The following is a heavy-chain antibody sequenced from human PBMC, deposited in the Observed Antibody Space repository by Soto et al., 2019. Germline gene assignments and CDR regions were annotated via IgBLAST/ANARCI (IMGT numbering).Heavy chain of an antibody. CDR3: ARAPITMVRGVKNWFDP. D-gene: IGHD3-10*01. CDR1: GYTFTSYG. Sequence: QVQLVQSGAEVKKPGASVKVSCKASGYTFTSYGISWVRQAPGQGLEWMGWISAYNGNTNYAQKLQGRVTMTTDTSTSTAYMELRSLRSDDTAVYYCARAPITMVRGVKNWFDPWGQGTLVTVSS. J-gene: IGHJ5*02. CDR2: ISAYNGNT. V-gene: IGHV1-18*01.